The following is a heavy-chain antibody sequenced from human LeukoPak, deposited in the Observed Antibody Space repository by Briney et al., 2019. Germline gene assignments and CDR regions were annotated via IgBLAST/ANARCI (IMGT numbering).Heavy chain of an antibody. CDR3: ARDGGDTAMGTLPFDY. Sequence: GGSLRLSCAASGFTISDYYMSWIRQAPGKGLEWVSYISSSGSSIYYADSVKGRFTISRDNAKNSLYLQMNSLRAEDTAVYYCARDGGDTAMGTLPFDYWGQGTLVTVSS. J-gene: IGHJ4*02. D-gene: IGHD5-18*01. V-gene: IGHV3-11*01. CDR1: GFTISDYY. CDR2: ISSSGSSI.